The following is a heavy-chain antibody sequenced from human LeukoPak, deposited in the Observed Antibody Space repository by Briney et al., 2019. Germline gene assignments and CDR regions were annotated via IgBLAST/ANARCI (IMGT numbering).Heavy chain of an antibody. CDR2: INPNSGGT. CDR1: GYTFTGYY. J-gene: IGHJ4*02. V-gene: IGHV1-2*02. CDR3: ARDGPYCSSTSCPYSQYDY. Sequence: ASVKVSCKASGYTFTGYYMHWVRQAPGQGLEWMGWINPNSGGTNYAQEFQGRVTMTRDTSISTAYMELSRLRSDDTAVYYCARDGPYCSSTSCPYSQYDYWGQGTLVTVSS. D-gene: IGHD2-2*01.